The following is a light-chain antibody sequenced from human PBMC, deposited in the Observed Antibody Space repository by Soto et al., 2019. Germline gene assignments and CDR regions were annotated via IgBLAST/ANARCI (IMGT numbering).Light chain of an antibody. Sequence: CRATLNVTPGERVTLSCRASQGVSRKLAWYQHKSGQAPRLLISGASAGATGIPARFSGSGSGTDFTLTISSLDPEEFAVYYGQPRSNWPSITSGQ. V-gene: IGKV3-11*01. J-gene: IGKJ5*01. CDR1: QGVSRK. CDR3: QPRSNWPSIT. CDR2: GAS.